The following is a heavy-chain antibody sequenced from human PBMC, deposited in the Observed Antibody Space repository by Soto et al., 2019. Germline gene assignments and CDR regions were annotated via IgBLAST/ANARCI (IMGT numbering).Heavy chain of an antibody. D-gene: IGHD3-22*01. CDR1: GYSFASYW. V-gene: IGHV5-10-1*01. CDR3: ATSPRSIVAPLEYYYGMNV. Sequence: GESLKISCKGSGYSFASYWISWVRQMPGKGLAWMGRIDPSDSYTNYSPSFQGHVTISADKSISTAYLQWSSLKASDTAMYYCATSPRSIVAPLEYYYGMNVWGRGSTVTVSS. CDR2: IDPSDSYT. J-gene: IGHJ6*02.